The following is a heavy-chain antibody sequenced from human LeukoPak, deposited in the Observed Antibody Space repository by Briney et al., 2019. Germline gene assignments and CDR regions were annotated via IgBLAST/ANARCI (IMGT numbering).Heavy chain of an antibody. J-gene: IGHJ4*02. CDR3: TKRGTVTTFGHCDF. V-gene: IGHV3-48*01. Sequence: GGSLRLSCAASGFTFSSYSMNWVRQAPGKGLEWVSYISASSNTIYYADSVKGRFTISRDNAKNTLYLQMHSLRAEDTAIYYCTKRGTVTTFGHCDFWGQGTLVTVSS. CDR2: ISASSNTI. CDR1: GFTFSSYS. D-gene: IGHD4-17*01.